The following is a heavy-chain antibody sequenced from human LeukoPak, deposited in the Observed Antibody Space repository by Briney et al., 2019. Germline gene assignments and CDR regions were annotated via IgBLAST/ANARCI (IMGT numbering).Heavy chain of an antibody. J-gene: IGHJ4*02. CDR3: ARRIVATKAYYFDY. CDR2: ISSSGSTI. Sequence: GGSLRLSCAASGFTFSSYGMHWVRQAPGKGLEWVSYISSSGSTIYYADSVKGRFTISRDNAKNSLYLQMNSLRAEDTAVYYCARRIVATKAYYFDYWGQGTLVTVSS. CDR1: GFTFSSYG. D-gene: IGHD5-12*01. V-gene: IGHV3-48*04.